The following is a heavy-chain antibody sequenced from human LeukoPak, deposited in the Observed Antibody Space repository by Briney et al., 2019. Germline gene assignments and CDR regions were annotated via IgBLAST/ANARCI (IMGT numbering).Heavy chain of an antibody. D-gene: IGHD3-10*01. V-gene: IGHV4-59*12. J-gene: IGHJ4*02. CDR1: GVSISSYY. CDR2: ISDSGNT. CDR3: ARGRGFLTMVRGVIGLDYFDY. Sequence: SETLSLTCTVSGVSISSYYWSWIRQSPGKGLEWTGSISDSGNTNYNPSLKSRVTISVDRSKNQFSLKLSSVTAADTAVYYCARGRGFLTMVRGVIGLDYFDYWGQGTLVTVSS.